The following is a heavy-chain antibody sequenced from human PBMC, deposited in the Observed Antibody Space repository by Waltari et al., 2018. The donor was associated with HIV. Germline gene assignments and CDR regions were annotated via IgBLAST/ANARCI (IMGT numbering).Heavy chain of an antibody. J-gene: IGHJ4*02. Sequence: EVQLVESGGGLVQPGGSLRLSCAASGFTFSSSWMSWVRQAPGKGLEWVANIKQDGSEKYYVDSVKGRFTISRDNAKNSLYLQMNSLRAEDTAVYYCASVLRYFDPLDYWGQGTLVTVSS. V-gene: IGHV3-7*01. D-gene: IGHD3-9*01. CDR1: GFTFSSSW. CDR3: ASVLRYFDPLDY. CDR2: IKQDGSEK.